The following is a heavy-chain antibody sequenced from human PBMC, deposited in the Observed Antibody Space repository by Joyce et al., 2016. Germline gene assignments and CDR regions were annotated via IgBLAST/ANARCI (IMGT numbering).Heavy chain of an antibody. CDR2: IYCDDDK. CDR3: AHRPKGGDDPSAFDC. J-gene: IGHJ4*02. V-gene: IGHV2-5*02. D-gene: IGHD2-21*01. Sequence: QITLKESGPTLVKPTQTLTLTCAFSGFSLSTRGVGVGWIRQPPGKALEWLALIYCDDDKRYSPSLKSRLTITKDTSRHQVVLTMNNMDTVDTATYYCAHRPKGGDDPSAFDCWGQGTLVTVSS. CDR1: GFSLSTRGVG.